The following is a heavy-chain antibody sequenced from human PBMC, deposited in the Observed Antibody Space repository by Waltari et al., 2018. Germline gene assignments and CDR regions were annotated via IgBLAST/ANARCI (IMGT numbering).Heavy chain of an antibody. Sequence: QVQLQESGPGLVKPSQTLSLTCTVSGGSISSGGYYWSWIRQHPGKGLEWIGYIYYSGRTYYNPPLKSPVTISVDTSKNQFSLKLSSVTAADTAVYYCARAGYGGNLDWFDPWGQGTLVTVSS. CDR3: ARAGYGGNLDWFDP. CDR1: GGSISSGGYY. D-gene: IGHD2-15*01. J-gene: IGHJ5*02. CDR2: IYYSGRT. V-gene: IGHV4-31*01.